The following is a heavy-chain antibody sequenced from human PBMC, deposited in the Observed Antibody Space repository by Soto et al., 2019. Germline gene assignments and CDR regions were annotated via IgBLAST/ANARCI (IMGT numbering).Heavy chain of an antibody. CDR3: ARKLYYYDSSGYYSPFDY. V-gene: IGHV1-69*01. Sequence: QVQLVQSGAEVKKPGSSVKVSCKASGGTFSSYAISWVRQAPGQGLEWMGGIIPIFGTANYAQKFQGRVTITADESTSTAYMELSSLRSGDTAVYYCARKLYYYDSSGYYSPFDYWGQGTLVTVSS. CDR1: GGTFSSYA. J-gene: IGHJ4*02. D-gene: IGHD3-22*01. CDR2: IIPIFGTA.